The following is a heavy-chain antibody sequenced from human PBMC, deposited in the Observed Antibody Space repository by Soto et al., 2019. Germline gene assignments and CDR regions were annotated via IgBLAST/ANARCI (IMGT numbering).Heavy chain of an antibody. J-gene: IGHJ5*02. Sequence: SETLSLTCTVSGASVSSYYWSWIRQPPGKGLEWIGYVYYSGSTYYNPSLKSRVTISVDRSKTQFSLKLSSVTAADTAVYYCARGQLGYCSGGSCYYNWFDPWGQGTLVTVSS. CDR2: VYYSGST. D-gene: IGHD2-15*01. CDR3: ARGQLGYCSGGSCYYNWFDP. CDR1: GASVSSYY. V-gene: IGHV4-59*02.